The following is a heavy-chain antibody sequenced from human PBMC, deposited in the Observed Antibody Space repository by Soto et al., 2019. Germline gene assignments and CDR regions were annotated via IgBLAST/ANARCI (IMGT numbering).Heavy chain of an antibody. V-gene: IGHV1-69*12. CDR3: ARVLGLYDDVWGITTPEGKNDAFDI. CDR1: GGTFSSYA. CDR2: IIPIFGTA. D-gene: IGHD3-16*01. J-gene: IGHJ3*02. Sequence: QVQLVQSGAEVKKPGSSVKVSCKASGGTFSSYAISWVRQAPGQGLEWMGGIIPIFGTANYAQKFQGRVTITEDEATSTAYMELSSLRSEDTAVYYCARVLGLYDDVWGITTPEGKNDAFDIWGQGTMVTVSS.